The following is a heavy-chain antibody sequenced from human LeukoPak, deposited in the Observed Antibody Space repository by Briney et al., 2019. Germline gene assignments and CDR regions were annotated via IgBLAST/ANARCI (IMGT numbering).Heavy chain of an antibody. CDR2: TYYRSKWYN. CDR3: ARLHAAIAVAGRNFYHYMDV. J-gene: IGHJ6*03. CDR1: GDSVSSNSAA. Sequence: SPTLSLTCAISGDSVSSNSAAWNWIRQSPSRGLEWLGRTYYRSKWYNDYAVSVKRRISINPDTSKNQVSLQLNSVTPEDTAVYYCARLHAAIAVAGRNFYHYMDVWGKGTTVTVSS. V-gene: IGHV6-1*01. D-gene: IGHD6-19*01.